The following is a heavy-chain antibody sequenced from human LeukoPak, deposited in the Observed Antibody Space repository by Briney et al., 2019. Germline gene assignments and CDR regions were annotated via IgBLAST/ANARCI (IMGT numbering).Heavy chain of an antibody. D-gene: IGHD3-22*01. V-gene: IGHV3-7*03. CDR1: GFTFSSYW. CDR3: ARDWWDSSGYYYPIDY. Sequence: GGSLRLSCAASGFTFSSYWMSWVRQAPGKGLEWVANIKQDGSEKYYVDSVKGRFTISRDNAKNSLYLQMNSLRAEDTAVYYCARDWWDSSGYYYPIDYWGQGTLVTVSS. CDR2: IKQDGSEK. J-gene: IGHJ4*02.